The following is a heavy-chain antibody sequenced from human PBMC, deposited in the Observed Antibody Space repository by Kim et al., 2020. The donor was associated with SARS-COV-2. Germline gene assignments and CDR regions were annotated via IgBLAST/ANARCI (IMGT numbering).Heavy chain of an antibody. CDR2: IRNKAYGGTT. J-gene: IGHJ6*03. V-gene: IGHV3-49*04. Sequence: GGSLRLSCSVSGFTLGDYAMSWVRQAPGEGLQWVGFIRNKAYGGTTQYAASVKGRFIISRDDSKNIVYLQMNSLKTEDTAVYYCSREWYSGSWEDFSYYYMDIWGKGTTVTVSS. D-gene: IGHD6-13*01. CDR1: GFTLGDYA. CDR3: SREWYSGSWEDFSYYYMDI.